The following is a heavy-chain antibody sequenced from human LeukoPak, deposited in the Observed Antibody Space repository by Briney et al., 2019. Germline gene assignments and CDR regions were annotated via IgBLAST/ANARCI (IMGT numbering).Heavy chain of an antibody. J-gene: IGHJ4*02. V-gene: IGHV1-46*01. D-gene: IGHD3-10*01. CDR2: INPSGGST. CDR3: ARGGVLLWFGESSYFDY. Sequence: ASVKVSCKASGYTFTSYYMHWVRQAPGQGLEWMGIINPSGGSTSYAQKFQGRVTMTRDTSTSTVYMELSSLRSEDTAVYYCARGGVLLWFGESSYFDYWGQGTLVTVSS. CDR1: GYTFTSYY.